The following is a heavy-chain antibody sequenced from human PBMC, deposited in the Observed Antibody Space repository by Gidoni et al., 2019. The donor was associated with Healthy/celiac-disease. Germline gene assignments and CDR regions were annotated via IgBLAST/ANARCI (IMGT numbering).Heavy chain of an antibody. J-gene: IGHJ4*02. CDR2: IYYSGST. Sequence: QLQLQESGPGLVTLSATLSLTCTVSGGSISSSRYYWGWIRQPPGKGLEWIGSIYYSGSTYYNPSLKSRVTISVDTSKNQFSLKLSSVTAADTAVYYCARDSPSGQQLAFFDYWGQGTLVTVSS. CDR1: GGSISSSRYY. CDR3: ARDSPSGQQLAFFDY. D-gene: IGHD6-13*01. V-gene: IGHV4-39*02.